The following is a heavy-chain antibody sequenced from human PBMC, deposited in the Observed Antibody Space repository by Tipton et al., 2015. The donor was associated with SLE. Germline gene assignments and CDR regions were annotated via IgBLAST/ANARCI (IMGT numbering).Heavy chain of an antibody. D-gene: IGHD3-9*01. Sequence: TLSLTCTVSGGSISSATYYWGWIRQPPGKGLEWIGSIYYTGSAYYNPSLKSRVIISVDPSKNQFSLKLSSVTAADTAVHYCARHADYFEWPHEWCFDLWGRGTLVTVSS. J-gene: IGHJ2*01. CDR1: GGSISSATYY. CDR2: IYYTGSA. V-gene: IGHV4-39*07. CDR3: ARHADYFEWPHEWCFDL.